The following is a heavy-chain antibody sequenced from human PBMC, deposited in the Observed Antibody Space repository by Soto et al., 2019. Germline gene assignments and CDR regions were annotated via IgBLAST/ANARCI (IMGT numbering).Heavy chain of an antibody. CDR2: IYWDDDK. D-gene: IGHD4-17*01. V-gene: IGHV2-5*02. Sequence: QITLRESGPTLVNPTQSLTLTCTFSGFSLSTSGVAVGWIRQPPGNALEWLALIYWDDDKRYSPSLKNRLTITKDTSKNQVVLTMTNMDPVDTATYFCAHGRNVYGDYIHAYYYCMDVWGRGTTVTVSS. CDR1: GFSLSTSGVA. J-gene: IGHJ6*03. CDR3: AHGRNVYGDYIHAYYYCMDV.